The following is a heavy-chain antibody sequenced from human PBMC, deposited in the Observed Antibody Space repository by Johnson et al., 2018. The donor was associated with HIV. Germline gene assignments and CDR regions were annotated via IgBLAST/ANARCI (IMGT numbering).Heavy chain of an antibody. Sequence: VQLVESGGGLVKPGGSLRLSCAASGFTFSSYAMSWVRQAPGKGLEWVSAISGSGGSTYYADSVKVRFTISRDNSKNMLYLQMGSLRAEDMAVYYCSRGGELSSIGAFDIWGQGTKVTVSS. CDR2: ISGSGGST. CDR3: SRGGELSSIGAFDI. V-gene: IGHV3-23*04. CDR1: GFTFSSYA. D-gene: IGHD3-16*02. J-gene: IGHJ3*02.